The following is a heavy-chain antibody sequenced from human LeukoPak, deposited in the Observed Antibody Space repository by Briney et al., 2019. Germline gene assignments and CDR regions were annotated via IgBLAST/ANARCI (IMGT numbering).Heavy chain of an antibody. D-gene: IGHD1-7*01. CDR1: GFTFSSYA. J-gene: IGHJ3*02. V-gene: IGHV3-23*01. CDR2: ISGSGGST. Sequence: PGGSLRLPCAASGFTFSSYAMSWVRQAPGKGLESVSAISGSGGSTYYADSVKGRFTISRDNSKNTLYLQMNSLRAEDTAVYYCAKFDWNYVNAAFDIWGQGIMVTVSS. CDR3: AKFDWNYVNAAFDI.